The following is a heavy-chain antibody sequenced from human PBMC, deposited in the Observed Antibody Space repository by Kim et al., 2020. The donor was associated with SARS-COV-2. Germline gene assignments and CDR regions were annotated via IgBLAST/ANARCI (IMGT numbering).Heavy chain of an antibody. CDR2: IIPIFGTA. D-gene: IGHD2-15*01. V-gene: IGHV1-69*06. Sequence: SVKVSCKASGGTFSSYGISWVRQAPGQGLEWMGGIIPIFGTANYAQKFQGRVTITADKSTSTAYMELSSLRSEDTAVYYCASFGGDDAFDIWGQGTMVTVSS. J-gene: IGHJ3*02. CDR1: GGTFSSYG. CDR3: ASFGGDDAFDI.